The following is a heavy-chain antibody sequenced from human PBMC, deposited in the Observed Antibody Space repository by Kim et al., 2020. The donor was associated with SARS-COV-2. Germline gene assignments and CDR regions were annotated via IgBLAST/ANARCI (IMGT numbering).Heavy chain of an antibody. J-gene: IGHJ4*02. CDR2: IKPTDEGGPT. V-gene: IGHV3-15*01. CDR1: GFTFRDAW. Sequence: GGSLRLSCAASGFTFRDAWMSWVRQAPGKGLEWVGRIKPTDEGGPTDYAAPVKGRFTISRDDAKNTLYLQMNSLKTEDTAVYYCITLHKIIGWGQGTLVTVSS. CDR3: ITLHKIIG.